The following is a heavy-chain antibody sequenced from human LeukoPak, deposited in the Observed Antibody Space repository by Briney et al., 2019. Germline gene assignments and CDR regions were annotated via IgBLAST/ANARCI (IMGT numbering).Heavy chain of an antibody. CDR1: GFTFSSYA. CDR2: ISYDGSNK. V-gene: IGHV3-30*04. Sequence: GGSLRLSCAASGFTFSSYAMHWVRQAPGKGLEWVAVISYDGSNKYYADSVKGRFTISRDNAKNSLYLQMNSLRAEDTAVYYCAREGESYPDLDYWGQGTLVTVSS. CDR3: AREGESYPDLDY. D-gene: IGHD3-10*01. J-gene: IGHJ4*02.